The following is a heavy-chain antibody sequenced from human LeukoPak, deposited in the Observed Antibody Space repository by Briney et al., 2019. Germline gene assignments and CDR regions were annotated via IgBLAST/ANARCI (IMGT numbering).Heavy chain of an antibody. V-gene: IGHV1-18*01. CDR2: SSAYNGNT. CDR1: GYTFTSYG. Sequence: ASVKVSCKASGYTFTSYGISGVRQAPGQGLDWMGWSSAYNGNTNYAQNLQGRVTMTTDTSTSTAYMELRSLRSDDTAVYYCARDHPLYCSSTSCYSPLRSHYYYYGMDVWGQGTTVTVSS. J-gene: IGHJ6*02. CDR3: ARDHPLYCSSTSCYSPLRSHYYYYGMDV. D-gene: IGHD2-2*01.